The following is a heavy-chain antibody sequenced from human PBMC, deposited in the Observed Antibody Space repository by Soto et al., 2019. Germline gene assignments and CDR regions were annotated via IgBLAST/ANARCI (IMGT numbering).Heavy chain of an antibody. J-gene: IGHJ6*02. Sequence: QVQLVESGGGVVQPGRSLRLSCAASGFTFSSYGMHWVRQAPGKGLEWVAVISYDGSNKYYADSVKGRFTISRDNAKNTLYQQMHSLRAEDTAVYYCAKVTYRTYHWNDVDYYYGMDVWGQGTTVTVSS. CDR3: AKVTYRTYHWNDVDYYYGMDV. CDR1: GFTFSSYG. CDR2: ISYDGSNK. V-gene: IGHV3-30*18. D-gene: IGHD1-1*01.